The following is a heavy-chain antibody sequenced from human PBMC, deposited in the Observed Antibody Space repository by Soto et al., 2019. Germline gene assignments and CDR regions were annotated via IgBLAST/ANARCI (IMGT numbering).Heavy chain of an antibody. V-gene: IGHV3-7*03. CDR2: IKQDGGDQ. Sequence: GGSLRLSCAASGFTFSSYSMNWVRQAPGKGLEWVANIKQDGGDQYYVDSVKGRFSISRHNAKNSLYLQMNSLRAEDTAVYYCAKDITYYYDSSGYYPDLFDYWGQGTLVTVAA. CDR3: AKDITYYYDSSGYYPDLFDY. J-gene: IGHJ4*02. D-gene: IGHD3-22*01. CDR1: GFTFSSYS.